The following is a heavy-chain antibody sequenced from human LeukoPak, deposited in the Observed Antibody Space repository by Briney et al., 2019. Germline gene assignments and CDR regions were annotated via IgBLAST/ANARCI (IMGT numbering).Heavy chain of an antibody. CDR2: ISWNSGKI. D-gene: IGHD3-10*01. V-gene: IGHV3-9*01. Sequence: GGSLRLSCAASGFIFDDYAMHWVRQAPGKGLEWVSGISWNSGKIGYADSVKGRFTISRDNVKNSLYLQMNSLRGEDTALYYCAKDYYGSGSRNYYYYHMDVWGKGTTVTVSS. J-gene: IGHJ6*03. CDR3: AKDYYGSGSRNYYYYHMDV. CDR1: GFIFDDYA.